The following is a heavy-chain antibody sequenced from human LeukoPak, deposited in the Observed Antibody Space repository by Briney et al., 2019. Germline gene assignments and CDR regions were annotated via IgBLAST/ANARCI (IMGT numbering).Heavy chain of an antibody. CDR3: ARERGGDGYDY. CDR1: GFTVSSNY. V-gene: IGHV3-53*01. CDR2: IYSGGST. J-gene: IGHJ4*02. D-gene: IGHD5-18*01. Sequence: GGSLRLSCAASGFTVSSNYMSWVRQAPGKGLEWVSVIYSGGSTYYADSVKGRFNISRDNSKNTLYLQMNSLRAEDTAVYYCARERGGDGYDYWGQGTLVTVSS.